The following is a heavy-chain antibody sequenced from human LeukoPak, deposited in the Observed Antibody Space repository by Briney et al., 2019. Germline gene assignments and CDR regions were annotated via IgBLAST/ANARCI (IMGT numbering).Heavy chain of an antibody. CDR3: ARRITYYDFWSGYMGFDP. V-gene: IGHV1-18*01. J-gene: IGHJ5*02. CDR1: GYTFTSYG. CDR2: ISAYNGNT. Sequence: GASVKLSCKAAGYTFTSYGISWVRQAPGQGLEWMGWISAYNGNTNYAQKLQGRVTMTTDTSTSTAYMELRSLRSDDTAVYYCARRITYYDFWSGYMGFDPWGQGTLVTVSS. D-gene: IGHD3-3*01.